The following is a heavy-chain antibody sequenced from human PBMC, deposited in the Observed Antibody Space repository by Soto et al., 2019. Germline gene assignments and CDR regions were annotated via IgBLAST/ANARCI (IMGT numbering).Heavy chain of an antibody. CDR1: GAPVSSETHF. CDR3: AREDMSGTYYFDY. D-gene: IGHD1-26*01. J-gene: IGHJ4*02. V-gene: IGHV4-61*01. CDR2: MYYSGIT. Sequence: SETLSLTCTVSGAPVSSETHFWTWIRQPPGKGLEWIGYMYYSGITNSNPALKSRVTLSVDRSRNQFSLSLNSVTAADTAVYYCAREDMSGTYYFDYWGTGTQVTVSS.